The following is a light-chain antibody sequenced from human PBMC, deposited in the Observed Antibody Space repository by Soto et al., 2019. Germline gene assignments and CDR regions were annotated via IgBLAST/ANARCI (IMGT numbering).Light chain of an antibody. Sequence: EIVLTQSPSTLSFSPLERATLSCRASQSVSSYLAWYQQKPGQAPRLLMYEASNRATGIPARFSGGGSGTDFTLTISSLEPEDFAVYYCQQRSDWPWTFGQGTKVDI. CDR2: EAS. J-gene: IGKJ1*01. V-gene: IGKV3-11*01. CDR3: QQRSDWPWT. CDR1: QSVSSY.